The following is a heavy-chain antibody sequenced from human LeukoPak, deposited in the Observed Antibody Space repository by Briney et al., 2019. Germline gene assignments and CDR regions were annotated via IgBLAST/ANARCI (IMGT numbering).Heavy chain of an antibody. CDR1: GGSISSGDYY. D-gene: IGHD1-26*01. V-gene: IGHV4-30-4*01. CDR3: ARGPVVGDFDY. J-gene: IGHJ4*02. Sequence: PSQTLSLTCTVSGGSISSGDYYWSWIRQPPGKGLEWFGYIYYSGSTYYNPSLKSRVTISVDTSKNQFSLKLSSVTAADTAVYYCARGPVVGDFDYWGQGTLVTVSS. CDR2: IYYSGST.